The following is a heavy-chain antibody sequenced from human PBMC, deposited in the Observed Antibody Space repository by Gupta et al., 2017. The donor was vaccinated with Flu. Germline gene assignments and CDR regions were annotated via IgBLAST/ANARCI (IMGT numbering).Heavy chain of an antibody. Sequence: VPLVQSGTEVKKPGESLRISCKGSGYDFSSYWIAWVRQKPGKGLEWMGMIYPGDSDTRYSPSFQGQVTLSTDKSISTAYLQWNAVKASDTAIYYCARCSSIVVTECYFFGMDVWGQGTTVSV. J-gene: IGHJ6*02. V-gene: IGHV5-51*03. D-gene: IGHD2-21*02. CDR3: ARCSSIVVTECYFFGMDV. CDR2: IYPGDSDT. CDR1: GYDFSSYW.